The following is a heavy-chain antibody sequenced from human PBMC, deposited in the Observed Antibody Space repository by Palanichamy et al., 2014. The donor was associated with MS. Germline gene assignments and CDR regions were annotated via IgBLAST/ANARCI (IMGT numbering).Heavy chain of an antibody. J-gene: IGHJ4*02. D-gene: IGHD6-13*01. CDR3: ARGLAAY. Sequence: SYAMHWVRQAPGKGLEWVAVISYDGSNKYYADSVKGRFTISRDNSKNTLYLQMNSLRAEDTAVYYCARGLAAYWGQGTLVTVSS. V-gene: IGHV3-30-3*01. CDR1: SYA. CDR2: ISYDGSNK.